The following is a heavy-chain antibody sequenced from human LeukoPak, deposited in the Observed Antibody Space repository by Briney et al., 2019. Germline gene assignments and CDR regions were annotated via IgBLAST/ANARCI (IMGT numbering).Heavy chain of an antibody. CDR2: ISSSSSYI. CDR3: ARAGTDVLRYSLAY. CDR1: GFTFSSYS. Sequence: GGSLRLSCAASGFTFSSYSMNWVRQAPGKGLEWVSSISSSSSYIYYADSVKGRFTISRDNAKNSLYLQMNSLRAEDTAVYYCARAGTDVLRYSLAYWGQGTLVTVSS. D-gene: IGHD3-9*01. J-gene: IGHJ4*02. V-gene: IGHV3-21*04.